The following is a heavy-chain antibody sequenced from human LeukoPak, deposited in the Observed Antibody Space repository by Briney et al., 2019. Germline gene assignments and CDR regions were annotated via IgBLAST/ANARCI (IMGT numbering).Heavy chain of an antibody. Sequence: GGSLRLSCAASGFTFNKYAMSWVRQAPGKGLVWVSRINGDGSSTSYADSVKGRFTISRDNAKNMLYLQINSLRAEDTAVYYCARDLELTYYDSSGYDYWGQGTPVTVSS. D-gene: IGHD3-22*01. CDR1: GFTFNKYA. J-gene: IGHJ4*02. V-gene: IGHV3-74*01. CDR3: ARDLELTYYDSSGYDY. CDR2: INGDGSST.